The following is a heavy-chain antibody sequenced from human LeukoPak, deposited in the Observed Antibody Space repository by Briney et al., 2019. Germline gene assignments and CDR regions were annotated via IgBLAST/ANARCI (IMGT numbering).Heavy chain of an antibody. V-gene: IGHV1-69*04. Sequence: SVKVSCKASGGTFSSYAISWVRQAPGQGLEWMGRIIPILGIANYAQKFQGRVTITADKSTSPAYMELSSLRSEDTAVYYCATSVSLDSHVLDYWGQGTLVTVSS. CDR2: IIPILGIA. J-gene: IGHJ4*02. D-gene: IGHD5/OR15-5a*01. CDR1: GGTFSSYA. CDR3: ATSVSLDSHVLDY.